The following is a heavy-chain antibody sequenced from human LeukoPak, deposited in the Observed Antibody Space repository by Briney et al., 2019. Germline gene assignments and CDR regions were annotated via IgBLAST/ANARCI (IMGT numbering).Heavy chain of an antibody. Sequence: GGSLRLSCAASGFTFSSYAMSWVRQAPGRGLEWVSAISGSGGSTYYADSVKGRFTISRDNSKNTLSLQMNSLRAEDTAVYYCAKNFDWLNYYFDYWGQGTLVTVSS. CDR2: ISGSGGST. J-gene: IGHJ4*02. CDR3: AKNFDWLNYYFDY. V-gene: IGHV3-23*01. CDR1: GFTFSSYA. D-gene: IGHD3-9*01.